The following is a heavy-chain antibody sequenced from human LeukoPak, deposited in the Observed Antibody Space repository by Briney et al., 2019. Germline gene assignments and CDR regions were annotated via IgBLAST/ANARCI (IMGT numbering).Heavy chain of an antibody. CDR1: GGTFSSYA. V-gene: IGHV1-69*04. D-gene: IGHD3-22*01. Sequence: SVKVSCKASGGTFSSYAISWVRQAPGQGLEWMGRIIPILGIANYARKFQGRVTITADKSTSTAYMELSSLRSEDTAVYYCASELGYYYDSSGYYFDYWGQGTLVTVSS. CDR3: ASELGYYYDSSGYYFDY. J-gene: IGHJ4*02. CDR2: IIPILGIA.